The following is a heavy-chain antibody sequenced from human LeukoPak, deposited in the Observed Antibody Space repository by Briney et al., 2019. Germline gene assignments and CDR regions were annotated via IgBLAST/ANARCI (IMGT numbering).Heavy chain of an antibody. D-gene: IGHD4-17*01. CDR1: GFTFSTYSM. V-gene: IGHV4-4*01. Sequence: PGGSLRLSCAASGFTFSTYSMSWVRQPPGKGLEWIGEVYHSGSANYNPSLKSRVTMSVDKSKSQFSLQLISVTAADTAVYFCARARGGVGDFDYWGQGTLVTVSS. CDR2: VYHSGSA. CDR3: ARARGGVGDFDY. J-gene: IGHJ4*02.